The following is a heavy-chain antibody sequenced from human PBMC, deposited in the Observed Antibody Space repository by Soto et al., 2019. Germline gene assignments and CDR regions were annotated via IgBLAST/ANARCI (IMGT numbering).Heavy chain of an antibody. J-gene: IGHJ6*03. CDR1: GGSISSYY. CDR2: IYYSGST. D-gene: IGHD3-10*01. CDR3: ARQGVMVRGGIIDYYYYYMDV. V-gene: IGHV4-59*08. Sequence: SETLSLTCTVSGGSISSYYWSWIRQPPGKGLEWIGYIYYSGSTNYNPSLKSRVTISVDTSKNQFSLKLSSVTAADTAVYYRARQGVMVRGGIIDYYYYYMDVWGKGTTVTVS.